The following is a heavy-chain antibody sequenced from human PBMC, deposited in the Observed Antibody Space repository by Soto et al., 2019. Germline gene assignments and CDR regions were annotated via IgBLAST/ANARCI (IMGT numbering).Heavy chain of an antibody. CDR3: AKDHDYYGSGRPNWFDP. D-gene: IGHD3-10*01. Sequence: GALRLSCAASGFTSSSYAMSWVRQAPGKGLEWVSAISGSGGSTYYADSVKGRFTISRDNSKNTLYLQMNGLRAEDTAVYYCAKDHDYYGSGRPNWFDPWGQGTLVTVSS. V-gene: IGHV3-23*01. CDR2: ISGSGGST. CDR1: GFTSSSYA. J-gene: IGHJ5*02.